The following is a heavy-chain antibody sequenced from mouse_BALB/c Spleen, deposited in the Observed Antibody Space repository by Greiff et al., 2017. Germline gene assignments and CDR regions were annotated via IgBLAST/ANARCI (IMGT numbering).Heavy chain of an antibody. J-gene: IGHJ3*01. Sequence: DVQLQESGPGLVKPSQSLSLTCTVTGYSITSDYAWNWIRQFPGNKLEWMGYISYSGSTSYNPSLKSRISITRDTSKNQFFLQLNSVTTEDTATYYSANPDWDGFAYWGQGTLVTVSA. CDR3: ANPDWDGFAY. V-gene: IGHV3-2*02. CDR1: GYSITSDYA. D-gene: IGHD4-1*01. CDR2: ISYSGST.